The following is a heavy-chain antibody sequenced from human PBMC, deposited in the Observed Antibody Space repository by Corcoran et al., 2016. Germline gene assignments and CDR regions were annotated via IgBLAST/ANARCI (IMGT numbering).Heavy chain of an antibody. Sequence: EVQLVESGGGLVQPGGSLRLSCAVSGLTLSTYWMTWLRQVPGKGLEWVANINQDGSVKDYVDSVKGRFTISRDNAKNSLYLQMDSLRVEDTAGYYCVRGHTGYNYWGQGTLVTVSS. CDR3: VRGHTGYNY. V-gene: IGHV3-7*03. J-gene: IGHJ4*02. CDR2: INQDGSVK. D-gene: IGHD2-2*02. CDR1: GLTLSTYW.